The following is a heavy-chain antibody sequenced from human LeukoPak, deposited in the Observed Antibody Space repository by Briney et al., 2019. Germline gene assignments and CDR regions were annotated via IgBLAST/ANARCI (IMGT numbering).Heavy chain of an antibody. Sequence: SETLSLTCTVSGGSISSYYWSWIRQPPGKGLEWIGYIYYSGSTNYNPSLKSRVTISVDTSKNQFSLKLSSVTAADTAVYYCARAHTPIWFGESLNWFDPWGQGTLVTVSS. D-gene: IGHD3-10*01. CDR2: IYYSGST. V-gene: IGHV4-59*01. CDR3: ARAHTPIWFGESLNWFDP. J-gene: IGHJ5*02. CDR1: GGSISSYY.